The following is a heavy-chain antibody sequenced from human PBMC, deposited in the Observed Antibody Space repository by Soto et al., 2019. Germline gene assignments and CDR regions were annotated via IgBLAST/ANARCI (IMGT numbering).Heavy chain of an antibody. V-gene: IGHV3-13*01. CDR3: ARGAPMITFGGVIVPDFDY. CDR1: GFTFSSYD. D-gene: IGHD3-16*02. CDR2: IGTAGDT. J-gene: IGHJ4*02. Sequence: PGGSLGLSCAASGFTFSSYDMHWVRQATGKGLEWVSAIGTAGDTYYPGSVKGRFAISRENAKNSLYLQMNSLRAGDTAVYYCARGAPMITFGGVIVPDFDYWGQGTLVTVSS.